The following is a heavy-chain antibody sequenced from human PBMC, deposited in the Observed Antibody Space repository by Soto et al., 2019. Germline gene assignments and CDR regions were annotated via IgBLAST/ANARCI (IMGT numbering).Heavy chain of an antibody. V-gene: IGHV3-23*01. D-gene: IGHD2-2*01. Sequence: GGSLRLSCAASGFTFSSYAMSWVRQAPGKGLEWVSAISGSGGSTYYADSVKGRFTISRDNSKNTLYLQMNSLRAEDTAVYYCSKDLWGVPAAISNYYYMDVWGKGTTVTVSS. CDR2: ISGSGGST. J-gene: IGHJ6*03. CDR1: GFTFSSYA. CDR3: SKDLWGVPAAISNYYYMDV.